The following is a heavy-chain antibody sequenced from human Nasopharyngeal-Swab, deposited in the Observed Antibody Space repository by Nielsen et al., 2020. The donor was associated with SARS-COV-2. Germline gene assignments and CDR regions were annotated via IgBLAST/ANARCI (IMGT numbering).Heavy chain of an antibody. J-gene: IGHJ4*02. D-gene: IGHD6-13*01. CDR2: INPSGGST. Sequence: ASVKVSCKASGYTFTSYYLHWVRQAPGQGLEWMGIINPSGGSTSYAQKFQGRVTMTRDTSTSTVYMELSSLRSEDTAVYYCARSIAAAVFDYWGQGTLVTVSS. CDR1: GYTFTSYY. V-gene: IGHV1-46*01. CDR3: ARSIAAAVFDY.